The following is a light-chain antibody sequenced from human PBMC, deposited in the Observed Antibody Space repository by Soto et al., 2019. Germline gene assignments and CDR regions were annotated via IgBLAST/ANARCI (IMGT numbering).Light chain of an antibody. J-gene: IGKJ1*01. CDR2: DAS. Sequence: DIQMTQPPSTLSASVGDRVTITCRASQSISSWLAWYQQKSGKAPKVLIYDASRLESGVPSRFSGSGSGTEFTLSISSRQPDDFATYYCQPYNSYSWTFGQGTKVEIK. V-gene: IGKV1-5*01. CDR1: QSISSW. CDR3: QPYNSYSWT.